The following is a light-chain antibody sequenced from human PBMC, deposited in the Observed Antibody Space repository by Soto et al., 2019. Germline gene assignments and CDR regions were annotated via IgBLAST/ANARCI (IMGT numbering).Light chain of an antibody. V-gene: IGKV1-39*01. CDR1: QRIDTF. CDR3: QQSYKLPIT. CDR2: AAS. J-gene: IGKJ5*01. Sequence: DIQMTQSPSSLSASVGDTVTVTCRASQRIDTFLHWYQQKAGEAPRVLIYAASSLESGVPSRFSASGYGTEFTLTVTGLQPEDFATYYCQQSYKLPITFGQGTRLEIK.